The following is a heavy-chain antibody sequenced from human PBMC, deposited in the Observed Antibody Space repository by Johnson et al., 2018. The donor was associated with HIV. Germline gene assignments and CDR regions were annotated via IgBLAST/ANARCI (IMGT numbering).Heavy chain of an antibody. D-gene: IGHD6-6*01. V-gene: IGHV3-30*04. Sequence: VQLVESGGGVVQPGRSLRLSCAASEFTFSNYAIHLVRQAPGKGLEWVAVISYDGTNKYYADLVKGRFTISRDNSRNTLYLQMNLLRPEDTAVYYCASGVTARAPVFIWGQGTMVTVSS. CDR2: ISYDGTNK. J-gene: IGHJ3*02. CDR1: EFTFSNYA. CDR3: ASGVTARAPVFI.